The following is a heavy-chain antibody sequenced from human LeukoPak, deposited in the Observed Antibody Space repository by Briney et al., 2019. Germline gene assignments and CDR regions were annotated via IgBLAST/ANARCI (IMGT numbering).Heavy chain of an antibody. D-gene: IGHD3-22*01. J-gene: IGHJ3*02. CDR3: ARFPGAYYYDSSGYNRGEVAFDI. Sequence: SETLSLTCTVSGGSISSYYWGWIRQPPGKGLEWIGSIYHSGSTYYNPSLKSRVTISVDTSKNQFSLKLSSVTAADTAVYYCARFPGAYYYDSSGYNRGEVAFDIWGQGTMVTVSS. CDR1: GGSISSYY. CDR2: IYHSGST. V-gene: IGHV4-38-2*02.